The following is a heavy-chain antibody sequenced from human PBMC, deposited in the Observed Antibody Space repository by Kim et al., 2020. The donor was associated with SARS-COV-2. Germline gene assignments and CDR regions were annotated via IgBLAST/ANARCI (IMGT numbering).Heavy chain of an antibody. D-gene: IGHD5-12*01. J-gene: IGHJ4*02. CDR3: ATQGVWWLGSDDY. CDR2: ISSSSSTI. CDR1: GFTFSSYS. V-gene: IGHV3-48*04. Sequence: GGSLRLSCAASGFTFSSYSMNWVRQAPGKGLEWVSYISSSSSTIYYADSVKGRFTISRDNAKNSLYLQMNSLRAEDTAVYYCATQGVWWLGSDDYWGQGTLVTVSS.